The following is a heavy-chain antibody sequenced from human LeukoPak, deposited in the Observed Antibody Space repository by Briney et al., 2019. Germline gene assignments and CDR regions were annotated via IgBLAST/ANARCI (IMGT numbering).Heavy chain of an antibody. CDR2: IYYSGGT. J-gene: IGHJ4*02. V-gene: IGHV4-28*01. CDR3: ARSGDYGLYFDY. Sequence: SETLSLTCAVSGYSISSSNWWGWIRQPPGKGLEWIGYIYYSGGTYYNPSLKSRVTMSVDTSKNQFSLKLSSVTAVDTAVYYCARSGDYGLYFDYWGQGTLVTVSS. CDR1: GYSISSSNW. D-gene: IGHD4-17*01.